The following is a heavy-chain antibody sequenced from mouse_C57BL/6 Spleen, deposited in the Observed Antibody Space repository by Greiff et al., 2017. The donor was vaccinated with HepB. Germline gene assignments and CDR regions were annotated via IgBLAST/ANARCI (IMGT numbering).Heavy chain of an antibody. Sequence: QVQLQQPGTELVKPGASVKLSCKASGYTFTSYWMHWVKQRPGQGLEWIGNINPSNGGTNYNEKFKSKATLTVDKASSTAYMQLSSLTSEDSAVYYCARSVYYYGRDYFDYWGQGTTLTVSS. CDR2: INPSNGGT. CDR1: GYTFTSYW. CDR3: ARSVYYYGRDYFDY. D-gene: IGHD1-1*01. V-gene: IGHV1-53*01. J-gene: IGHJ2*01.